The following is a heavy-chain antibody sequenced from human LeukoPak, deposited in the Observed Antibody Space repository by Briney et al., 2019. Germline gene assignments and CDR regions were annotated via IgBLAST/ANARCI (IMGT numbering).Heavy chain of an antibody. CDR1: GGSISSYY. Sequence: SETLSLTCTVSGGSISSYYWSWIRQPPGKGLEWIGYIYYSGSTNYNPSLKRRVTISVDTSKNQFSLKLSSVTAADTAVYYCARDSYINWFDPWGQGTLVTVSS. D-gene: IGHD3-10*01. V-gene: IGHV4-59*01. J-gene: IGHJ5*02. CDR2: IYYSGST. CDR3: ARDSYINWFDP.